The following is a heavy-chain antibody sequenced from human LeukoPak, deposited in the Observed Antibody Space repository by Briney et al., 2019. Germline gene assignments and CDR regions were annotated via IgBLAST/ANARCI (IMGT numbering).Heavy chain of an antibody. V-gene: IGHV3-23*01. D-gene: IGHD2-2*01. J-gene: IGHJ6*03. CDR1: GFTFSSYA. CDR2: ISGSGGTT. CDR3: AKGVISAALSYLSYMDV. Sequence: GGSLRLSCAASGFTFSSYAMSWVRQAPGKGLEWVSAISGSGGTTYYADSVKGRFTISRDNSKNTLYLQMNSLRAEDTAIYYCAKGVISAALSYLSYMDVWGKGTTVTVSS.